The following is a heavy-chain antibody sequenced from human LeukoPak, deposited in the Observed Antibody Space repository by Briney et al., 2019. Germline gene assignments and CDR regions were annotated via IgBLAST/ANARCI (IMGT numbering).Heavy chain of an antibody. V-gene: IGHV4-34*01. CDR3: ARWIVATAYFDY. J-gene: IGHJ4*02. CDR1: GGTFSGYY. CDR2: SNDSGGT. Sequence: SETLSLTCAVYGGTFSGYYWSWIRQPPGKRLEWVGESNDSGGTNYNPSLKSRVTISADKSKNQVSLKLTSVTAADTAVYYCARWIVATAYFDYWGQGTLVTVSS. D-gene: IGHD5-12*01.